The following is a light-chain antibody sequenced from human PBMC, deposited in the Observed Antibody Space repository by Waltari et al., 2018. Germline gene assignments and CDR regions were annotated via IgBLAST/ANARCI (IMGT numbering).Light chain of an antibody. J-gene: IGLJ2*01. V-gene: IGLV2-23*01. CDR2: GAT. Sequence: QSALTQPASVSGSPGQSITISCTSDVGNYHLVSWYQQRPGTAPKLKIYGATKRPSGVADLFSGSKSVSTACLTISGLQAEDEADYYCCTFTSSGTWVFGGGTKLTVL. CDR1: SDVGNYHL. CDR3: CTFTSSGTWV.